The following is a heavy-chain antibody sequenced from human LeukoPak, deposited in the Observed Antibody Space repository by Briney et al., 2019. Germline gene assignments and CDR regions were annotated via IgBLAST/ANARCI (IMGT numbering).Heavy chain of an antibody. J-gene: IGHJ4*02. CDR3: ARVSPAAAGFDY. V-gene: IGHV4-30-4*01. Sequence: PSQTLSLTCTVSGGSISSGDYYWSWIRQPSGKGLEWIGYIYYSGSTYYNPSLKSRVTISVDTSKNQFSLKLSSVTAADTAVYYCARVSPAAAGFDYWGQGTLVTVSS. CDR2: IYYSGST. D-gene: IGHD2-2*01. CDR1: GGSISSGDYY.